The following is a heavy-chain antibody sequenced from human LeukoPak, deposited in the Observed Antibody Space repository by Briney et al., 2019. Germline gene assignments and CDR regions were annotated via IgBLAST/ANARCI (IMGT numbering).Heavy chain of an antibody. CDR2: IYYSGST. Sequence: PSETLSLTCTVSGGSISSSSYYWGWIRQPPGKGLEWIGSIYYSGSTYYNPSLKSRVTISVDTSKNQFSLKLSSVTAADTAVYYCARDSSGWYIDWWGQGTLVTVSS. CDR1: GGSISSSSYY. J-gene: IGHJ4*02. D-gene: IGHD6-19*01. CDR3: ARDSSGWYIDW. V-gene: IGHV4-39*07.